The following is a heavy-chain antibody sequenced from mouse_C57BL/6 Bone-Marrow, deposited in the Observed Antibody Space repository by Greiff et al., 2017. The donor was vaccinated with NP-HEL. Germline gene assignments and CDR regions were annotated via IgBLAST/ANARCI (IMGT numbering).Heavy chain of an antibody. V-gene: IGHV1-82*01. Sequence: VQLQESGPELVKPGASVKISCKASGYAFSSSWMNWVKQRPGKGLEWIGRIYPGDGDTNYNGKFKGKATLTAEKASSTAYMQLSSLTSEDSAVYFCAKSPITTVGDFDYWGQGTTLTVSS. D-gene: IGHD1-1*01. CDR2: IYPGDGDT. CDR1: GYAFSSSW. CDR3: AKSPITTVGDFDY. J-gene: IGHJ2*01.